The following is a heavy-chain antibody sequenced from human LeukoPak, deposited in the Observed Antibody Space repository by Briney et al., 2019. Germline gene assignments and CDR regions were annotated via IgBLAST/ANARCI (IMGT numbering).Heavy chain of an antibody. CDR2: IKKDGSEK. Sequence: HPGGSLRLSCAASGFTFTTYWMSWVRQAPGKGLEWVANIKKDGSEKYYVDSVKGRFTISRDNAKKSLYLQMNSLRAEDTAVYYCARHLSGITGYTYGRGIDYWGQGTVLTVSS. J-gene: IGHJ4*02. V-gene: IGHV3-7*01. CDR1: GFTFTTYW. CDR3: ARHLSGITGYTYGRGIDY. D-gene: IGHD5-18*01.